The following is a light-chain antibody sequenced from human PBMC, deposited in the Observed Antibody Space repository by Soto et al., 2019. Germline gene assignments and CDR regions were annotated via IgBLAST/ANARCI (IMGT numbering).Light chain of an antibody. CDR1: SSDVGSYKL. Sequence: HSALTQPASVSGSPGQSITLSCTGTSSDVGSYKLVSWYQQHPGKAPKLIIYEVTDRPSGVSNRFSGSKSGNTASLTISGLQAEDEAEYYCSSYTNINTRACVFGTGTKVTVL. CDR3: SSYTNINTRACV. V-gene: IGLV2-14*02. CDR2: EVT. J-gene: IGLJ1*01.